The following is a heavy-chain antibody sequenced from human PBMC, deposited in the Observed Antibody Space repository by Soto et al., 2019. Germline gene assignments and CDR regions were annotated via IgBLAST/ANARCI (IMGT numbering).Heavy chain of an antibody. CDR1: GFIFSNYA. J-gene: IGHJ3*02. V-gene: IGHV3-48*03. CDR3: ARDRGERVVITSTGDAFDI. CDR2: ISSSGSTI. Sequence: GGSLRLSCAASGFIFSNYAMNWVRQAPGKGLEWVSYISSSGSTIYYADSVKGRFTISRDNAKNSLYLQMNSLRAEDTAVYYCARDRGERVVITSTGDAFDIWGQGTMVTVSS. D-gene: IGHD3-22*01.